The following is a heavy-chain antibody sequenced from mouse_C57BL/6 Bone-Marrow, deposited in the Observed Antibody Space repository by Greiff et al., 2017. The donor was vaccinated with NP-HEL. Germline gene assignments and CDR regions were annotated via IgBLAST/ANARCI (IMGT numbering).Heavy chain of an antibody. CDR1: GYSFTGYF. CDR3: ARYGNPFYWYFDV. D-gene: IGHD2-1*01. J-gene: IGHJ1*03. V-gene: IGHV1-20*01. CDR2: INPYNGDT. Sequence: EVQLQQSGPELVKPGDSVKISCKASGYSFTGYFMNWVMQSHGKSLEWIGRINPYNGDTFYNQKFKGKATLTVDKSSSTAHMELRSLTSEDSAVYYCARYGNPFYWYFDVWGTGTTVTVSS.